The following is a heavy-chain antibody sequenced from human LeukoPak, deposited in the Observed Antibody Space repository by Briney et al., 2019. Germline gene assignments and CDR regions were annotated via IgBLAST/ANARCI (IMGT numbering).Heavy chain of an antibody. CDR2: FYWHDDK. CDR1: GFSLSTNGVG. J-gene: IGHJ4*02. CDR3: AHRRLIPGVAAGPDYFDF. Sequence: SGPTLVKPTQTLTLTCTFSGFSLSTNGVGVGWIRQPPGKALEWLALFYWHDDKRYRPSLKSRLTITKDTSKDQVVLTMTNIDPVDTATYYCAHRRLIPGVAAGPDYFDFWGQGTLVTASS. V-gene: IGHV2-5*01. D-gene: IGHD6-13*01.